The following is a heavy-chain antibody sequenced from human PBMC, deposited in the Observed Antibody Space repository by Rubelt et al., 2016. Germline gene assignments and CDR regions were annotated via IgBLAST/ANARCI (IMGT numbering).Heavy chain of an antibody. CDR2: LYSGGST. V-gene: IGHV3-66*01. CDR1: GFTVSSTY. CDR3: ARDGSEWSRDY. J-gene: IGHJ4*02. Sequence: VQLVESGGGVVQPGRSLTLSCAVSGFTVSSTYMTWVRQAPGKGLEWVSVLYSGGSTYYADSVKGRFTISRDNARNSLFLQMNSLRADDTAVYYCARDGSEWSRDYWGQGTLVTVSS. D-gene: IGHD3-3*01.